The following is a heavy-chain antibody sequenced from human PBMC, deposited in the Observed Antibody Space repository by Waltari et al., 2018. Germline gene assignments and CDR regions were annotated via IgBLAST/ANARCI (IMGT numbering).Heavy chain of an antibody. CDR2: IIPIFGTA. CDR1: GGTFSSYA. D-gene: IGHD3-3*01. J-gene: IGHJ4*02. Sequence: QVQLVQSGAEVKKPGSSVTVSCKASGGTFSSYAISWVRQAPGQGLEWMGGIIPIFGTANYAQKFQGRVTMTTDESTSTAEMEMSSLRAEDTGVYYCARELARGDWSGYGFDYWGQGTLGTVSS. CDR3: ARELARGDWSGYGFDY. V-gene: IGHV1-69*05.